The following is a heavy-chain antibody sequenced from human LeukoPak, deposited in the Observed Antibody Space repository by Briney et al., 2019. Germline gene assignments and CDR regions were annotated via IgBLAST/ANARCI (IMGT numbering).Heavy chain of an antibody. V-gene: IGHV5-51*01. Sequence: GESLKISCKGSGYNFNAYWIAWVRQMPGKGLEWMGIIYPGDSDTRYSPSFQGQVTISAEMSISTADLQGGNLKASDTAMYYCARRPGAAAGDYWGQGTLVTVSS. D-gene: IGHD6-13*01. CDR2: IYPGDSDT. J-gene: IGHJ4*02. CDR3: ARRPGAAAGDY. CDR1: GYNFNAYW.